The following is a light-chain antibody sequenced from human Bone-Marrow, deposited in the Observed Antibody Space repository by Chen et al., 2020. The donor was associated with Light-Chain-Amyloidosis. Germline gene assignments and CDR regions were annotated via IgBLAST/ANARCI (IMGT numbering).Light chain of an antibody. CDR2: RDT. CDR3: QSADSSGTYEVI. Sequence: SYELTQPPSVSVSPGQTARTTCSGEDLPTKYAYWYQQKPGQAPVLVIHRDTERPSGISERFSGSSSGTTATLTSSGVQAEDEADYHCQSADSSGTYEVIFGGGTKLTVL. J-gene: IGLJ2*01. V-gene: IGLV3-25*03. CDR1: DLPTKY.